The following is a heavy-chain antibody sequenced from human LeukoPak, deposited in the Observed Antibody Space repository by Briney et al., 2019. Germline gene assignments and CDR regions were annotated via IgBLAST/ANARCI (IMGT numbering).Heavy chain of an antibody. CDR3: AKGGYDY. V-gene: IGHV3-23*01. J-gene: IGHJ4*02. D-gene: IGHD5-12*01. CDR1: GFTFSSYA. Sequence: PGGSLRLSCAASGFTFSSYAMSWVRQAPGMGLEWVSGISGSDCSTYYAGSVKGRFTISTDNSKNTLYLQMNRLRAEDTAVYYCAKGGYDYWGQGTLVTVSS. CDR2: ISGSDCST.